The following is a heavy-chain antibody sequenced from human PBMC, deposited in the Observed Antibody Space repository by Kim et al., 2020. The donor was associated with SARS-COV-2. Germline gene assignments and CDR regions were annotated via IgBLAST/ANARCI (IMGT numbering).Heavy chain of an antibody. J-gene: IGHJ5*02. V-gene: IGHV4-34*01. CDR1: GGSFSGYY. CDR2: INHSGST. CDR3: ASRGGRWFDP. Sequence: SETLSLTCAVYGGSFSGYYWSWIRQPPGKGLEWIGEINHSGSTNYNPSLKSRVTISVDTSKNQFSLKLSSVTAADTAVYYCASRGGRWFDPWGQGTLVTVSS. D-gene: IGHD3-16*01.